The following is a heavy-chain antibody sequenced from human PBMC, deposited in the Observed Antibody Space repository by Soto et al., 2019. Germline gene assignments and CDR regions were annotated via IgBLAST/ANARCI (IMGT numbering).Heavy chain of an antibody. CDR1: GGSISTSSYY. CDR2: IYYSGST. CDR3: ARDYGSSGDY. V-gene: IGHV4-39*01. Sequence: QLQLQESGPGLVKPSETLSLTCTVSGGSISTSSYYWGWIRQPPGKGLEWIGSIYYSGSTYYNPSLKRRVTISEDTSKTQFSLKLSSVTAADTAVYYCARDYGSSGDYSGQGTLVTVSS. D-gene: IGHD3-22*01. J-gene: IGHJ4*02.